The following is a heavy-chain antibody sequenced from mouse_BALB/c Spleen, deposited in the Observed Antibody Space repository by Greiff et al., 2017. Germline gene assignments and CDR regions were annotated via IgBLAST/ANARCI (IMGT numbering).Heavy chain of an antibody. CDR3: TRVYDGYDY. Sequence: VQLQQSGTVLARPGASVKMSCKASGYSFTSYWMHWVKQRPGPGLEWIGAIYPGNSDTSYNQKFKGKAKLTAGTSASTAYMELSSLTNEDSAVYYCTRVYDGYDYWGQGTTLTVSS. CDR1: GYSFTSYW. CDR2: IYPGNSDT. D-gene: IGHD2-3*01. J-gene: IGHJ2*01. V-gene: IGHV1-5*01.